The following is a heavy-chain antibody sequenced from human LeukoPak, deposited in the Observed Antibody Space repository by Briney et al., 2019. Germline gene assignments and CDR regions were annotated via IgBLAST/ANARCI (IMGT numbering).Heavy chain of an antibody. CDR2: IYYSGST. CDR3: ARHVYGMMPQIDY. V-gene: IGHV4-39*01. J-gene: IGHJ4*02. CDR1: GDSISSYY. Sequence: PSETLSLTCTVSGDSISSYYWNWIRQPPGKGLEWIGSIYYSGSTYNPSLKSRVTISVDTSKNQFSLKLSSVTAADTAVYYCARHVYGMMPQIDYWGQGTLVTVSS. D-gene: IGHD3-10*01.